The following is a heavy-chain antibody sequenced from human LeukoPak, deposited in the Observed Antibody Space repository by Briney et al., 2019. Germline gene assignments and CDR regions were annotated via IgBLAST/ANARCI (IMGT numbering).Heavy chain of an antibody. J-gene: IGHJ5*02. CDR3: ASVCGGDCYPLGFDP. Sequence: SETLSLTCNVSGGXMSNYYCSWIRQPPGKGLEWIGYIYYSGSTNYNPSLKSRVTISVDTSKNKFSLKLRSVTAADTAVYYCASVCGGDCYPLGFDPWGQGTLVTISS. CDR2: IYYSGST. D-gene: IGHD2-21*02. CDR1: GGXMSNYY. V-gene: IGHV4-59*01.